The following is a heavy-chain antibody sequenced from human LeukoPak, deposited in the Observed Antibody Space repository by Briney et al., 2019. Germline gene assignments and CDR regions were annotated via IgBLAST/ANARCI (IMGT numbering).Heavy chain of an antibody. J-gene: IGHJ4*02. CDR1: GYTFTGYY. V-gene: IGHV1-2*02. CDR2: INPNSGGT. D-gene: IGHD3-10*01. Sequence: ASVKGSCKASGYTFTGYYMHWVRQAPGQGLEWMGWINPNSGGTNYAQKFQGRVTMTRDTSISTAYMELSRLRSDDTAVYYCARGIGSGSYYKYWGQGTLVTVSS. CDR3: ARGIGSGSYYKY.